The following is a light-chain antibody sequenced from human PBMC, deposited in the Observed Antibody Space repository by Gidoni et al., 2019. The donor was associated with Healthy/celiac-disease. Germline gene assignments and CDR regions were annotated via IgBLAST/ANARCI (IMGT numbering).Light chain of an antibody. V-gene: IGKV3-15*01. J-gene: IGKJ1*01. CDR3: QQYNNWPPWT. CDR1: QSVSSN. Sequence: GERATLSCRASQSVSSNLAWYQQKPGQAPRLLIYGASTRATGIPARFSGSGSGTEFTLTISSLQSEDFAVYYCQQYNNWPPWTFGQGTKVKIK. CDR2: GAS.